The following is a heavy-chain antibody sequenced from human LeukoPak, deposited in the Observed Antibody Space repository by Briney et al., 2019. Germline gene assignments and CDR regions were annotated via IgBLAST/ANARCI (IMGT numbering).Heavy chain of an antibody. CDR2: ISSGSSTI. Sequence: PGGSLRLSCAASGFTFSSYSMNWVRQAPGKGLEWVSYISSGSSTIYYADSVKGRFTISRVNPKNSLYLQMNSLRAEDTAVYYCARENRGSYYYYYGMDVWGQGTTVTVSS. D-gene: IGHD1-26*01. CDR3: ARENRGSYYYYYGMDV. CDR1: GFTFSSYS. V-gene: IGHV3-48*01. J-gene: IGHJ6*02.